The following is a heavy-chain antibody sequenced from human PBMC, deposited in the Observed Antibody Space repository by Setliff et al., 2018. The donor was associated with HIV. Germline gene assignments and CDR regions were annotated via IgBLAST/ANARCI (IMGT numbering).Heavy chain of an antibody. Sequence: TLSLTCTVSGGSLIGSSFQPSWIRQTPGKGLEWIADIAYSGTTMYTNYNPSLESRIIISEDTSRDQFFLKLTSVTADDTGIYYCARGPPLAFWGQGLLVTVSS. V-gene: IGHV4-39*07. CDR3: ARGPPLAF. CDR2: IAYSGTTMYT. J-gene: IGHJ4*02. CDR1: GGSLIGSSFQ.